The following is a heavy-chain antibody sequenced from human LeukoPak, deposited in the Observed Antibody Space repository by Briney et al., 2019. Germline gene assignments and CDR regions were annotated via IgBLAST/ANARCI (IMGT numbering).Heavy chain of an antibody. V-gene: IGHV3-30-3*02. CDR1: GFTSSNYA. D-gene: IGHD1-14*01. J-gene: IGHJ4*02. Sequence: GRSLRLSCAASGFTSSNYAMHWVRQAPGKGLEWVAVISYDGSNKYYADSVKGRFTISRDNSKNTLYLQMNSLRAEDTAVYYCAKDSTTSTSLDYWGQGTLVTVSS. CDR3: AKDSTTSTSLDY. CDR2: ISYDGSNK.